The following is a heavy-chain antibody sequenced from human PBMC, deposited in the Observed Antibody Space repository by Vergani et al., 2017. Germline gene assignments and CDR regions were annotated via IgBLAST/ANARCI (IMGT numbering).Heavy chain of an antibody. CDR3: VRDVRVSRT. Sequence: QVQLVESGGGVVQPGGSLRLSCAASGFTFRNYGMHWVRQAPGKGLEWVAFIRYDGSNEFYADSVKGRFTVSRDNSKNTLDLQMNSLRAEDTAVYYCVRDVRVSRTWGQGTLVAVSS. V-gene: IGHV3-30*02. CDR2: IRYDGSNE. CDR1: GFTFRNYG. J-gene: IGHJ3*01.